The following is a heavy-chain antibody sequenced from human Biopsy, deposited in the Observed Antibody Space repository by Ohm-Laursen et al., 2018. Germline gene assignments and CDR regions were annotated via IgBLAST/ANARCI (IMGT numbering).Heavy chain of an antibody. J-gene: IGHJ6*02. CDR1: GYRFDNYG. CDR2: VSGYNGVT. V-gene: IGHV1-18*01. Sequence: ASVKVSCKASGYRFDNYGISWVRQASGQRPEWMRWVSGYNGVTNYARKFQGRVTMTIEKSTTTAYMELRGLRSDDTAVYYCGRDYYYNGTDIWGPETTLTVSS. CDR3: GRDYYYNGTDI.